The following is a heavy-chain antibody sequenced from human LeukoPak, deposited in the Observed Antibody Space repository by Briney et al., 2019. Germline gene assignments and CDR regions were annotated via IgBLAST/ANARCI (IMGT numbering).Heavy chain of an antibody. CDR2: IYTSGST. Sequence: SETLSLTCTVSGGSISSGSYYWSWIRQPAGKGLEWIGRIYTSGSTNYNPSLKSRVTISVDTSKNQCSLKLSSVTAADTAVYYCAGFSGYAFYYYMDVWGKGTTVTVSS. CDR3: AGFSGYAFYYYMDV. CDR1: GGSISSGSYY. D-gene: IGHD5-12*01. V-gene: IGHV4-61*02. J-gene: IGHJ6*03.